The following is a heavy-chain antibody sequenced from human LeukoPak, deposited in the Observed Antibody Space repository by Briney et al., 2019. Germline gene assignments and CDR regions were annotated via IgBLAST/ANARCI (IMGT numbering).Heavy chain of an antibody. CDR3: ARDYDYGDYPGY. CDR1: GFIFDDYG. CDR2: INWNGGRT. J-gene: IGHJ4*02. Sequence: GGSLSLSCAASGFIFDDYGRSWVRQAPGKGLEWVSGINWNGGRTGYADSVKGRFTISRDNAKNSLYLQMNSLRAEDTALYYCARDYDYGDYPGYWGQGTLVTVSS. D-gene: IGHD4-17*01. V-gene: IGHV3-20*04.